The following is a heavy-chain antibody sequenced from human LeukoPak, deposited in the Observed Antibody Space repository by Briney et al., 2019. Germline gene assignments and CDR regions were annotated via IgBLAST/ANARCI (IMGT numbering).Heavy chain of an antibody. CDR1: GGSISGSSYY. J-gene: IGHJ4*02. Sequence: SETLSLTCTVSGGSISGSSYYWAWIRQPPGKGLEWIGSGFYSGTTYYNPSLKSRVTISVDTSKNQFSLRLSSVTAADTAVYYCASENCSGTSCSSFDYWGQGTLVTVPS. D-gene: IGHD2-2*01. CDR3: ASENCSGTSCSSFDY. V-gene: IGHV4-39*01. CDR2: GFYSGTT.